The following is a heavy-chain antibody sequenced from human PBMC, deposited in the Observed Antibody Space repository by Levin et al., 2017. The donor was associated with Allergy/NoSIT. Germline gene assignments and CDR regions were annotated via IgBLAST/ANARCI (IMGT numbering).Heavy chain of an antibody. CDR3: AKDLSAVPAANYYYGMDV. J-gene: IGHJ6*02. Sequence: GGSLRLSCAASGFTFSSHAMTWVRQAPGKVLEWVSGISGSGGSTYYADSVKGRFTISRDSSKNTVFLHMNSLRAEDTAIYYCAKDLSAVPAANYYYGMDVWGQGTTVTVSS. CDR1: GFTFSSHA. CDR2: ISGSGGST. V-gene: IGHV3-23*01. D-gene: IGHD2-2*01.